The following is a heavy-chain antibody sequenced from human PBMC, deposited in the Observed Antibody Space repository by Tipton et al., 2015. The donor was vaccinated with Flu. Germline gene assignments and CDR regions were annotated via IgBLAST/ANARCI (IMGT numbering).Heavy chain of an antibody. J-gene: IGHJ4*02. CDR2: IFHTGNT. Sequence: TLSLTCTVSGYSISSDYYWGWIRQPPGKGLEWIGNIFHTGNTYYNPSLKSRVTISVDTSKNQFSLKVISVTAADTAVYYCATTTYYYGSGSHDYWGQGTLVTVSS. D-gene: IGHD3-10*01. CDR1: GYSISSDYY. CDR3: ATTTYYYGSGSHDY. V-gene: IGHV4-38-2*02.